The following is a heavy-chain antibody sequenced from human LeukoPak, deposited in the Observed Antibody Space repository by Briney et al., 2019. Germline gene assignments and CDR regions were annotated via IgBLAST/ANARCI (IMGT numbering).Heavy chain of an antibody. CDR2: INTDGSST. D-gene: IGHD1-26*01. J-gene: IGHJ4*02. CDR3: AREGGVEEWELLGA. V-gene: IGHV3-74*01. Sequence: GGSLILSCAASGFTFSSYWMHWVRQAPGKGLVWVSRINTDGSSTSYADSVKGRFTISRDNAKNTLYLQMNSLRAEDTAVYYCAREGGVEEWELLGAWGQGTLVTVSS. CDR1: GFTFSSYW.